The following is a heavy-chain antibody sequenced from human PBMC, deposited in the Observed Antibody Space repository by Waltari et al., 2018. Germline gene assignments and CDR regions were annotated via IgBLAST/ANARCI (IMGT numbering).Heavy chain of an antibody. D-gene: IGHD1-26*01. Sequence: EVQLVESGGGLVKPGGSLRLSCAASGFTFSSDSMNWVRQAPGKGLWLVSSISSSISYIYYADSVKGRFTISRDNAKNSLYLQMNSLRAEDTAVYYCARGRYSGSYYEWFDPWGQGTLVTVSS. CDR2: ISSSISYI. V-gene: IGHV3-21*01. J-gene: IGHJ5*02. CDR3: ARGRYSGSYYEWFDP. CDR1: GFTFSSDS.